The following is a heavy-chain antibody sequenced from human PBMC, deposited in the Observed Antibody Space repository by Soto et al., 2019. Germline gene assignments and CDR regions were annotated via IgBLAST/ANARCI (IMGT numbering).Heavy chain of an antibody. V-gene: IGHV3-30*18. CDR3: AKSPNFYCSSPNCYKYYFDY. J-gene: IGHJ4*02. Sequence: LRLSFAASVFSFNTYGIHWVRQAPGKGLGWVAVISYDGSDKFYADSVKGRFTISRDNSKNALYLQMSSLRPEDTAIYYCAKSPNFYCSSPNCYKYYFDYWGQGTLVTVSS. CDR1: VFSFNTYG. D-gene: IGHD2-2*02. CDR2: ISYDGSDK.